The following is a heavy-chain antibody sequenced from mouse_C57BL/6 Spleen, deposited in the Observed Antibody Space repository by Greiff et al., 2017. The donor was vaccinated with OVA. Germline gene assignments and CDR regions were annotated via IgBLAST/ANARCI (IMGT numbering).Heavy chain of an antibody. CDR1: GFTFTDYY. CDR3: ARYAAGTDFDY. Sequence: EVKLVESGGGLVQPGGSLSLSCAASGFTFTDYYMSWVRQPPGKALEWLGFIRNKANGYTTDYSAHVKGRFTIARDNSQSILYLQMNALGAEDSATYYCARYAAGTDFDYGGQGTTLTVSS. CDR2: IRNKANGYTT. D-gene: IGHD4-1*01. V-gene: IGHV7-3*01. J-gene: IGHJ2*01.